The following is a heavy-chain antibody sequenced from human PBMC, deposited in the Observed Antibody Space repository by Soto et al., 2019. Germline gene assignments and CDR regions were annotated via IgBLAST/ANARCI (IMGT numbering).Heavy chain of an antibody. J-gene: IGHJ6*02. D-gene: IGHD2-2*03. Sequence: GTPALTCDVYDGSFSGDIWTWIRQTPGKGLQWIGQINHSGSANYNPSLKSRVTISVHTSNSQFSLELSSVTAADTAVYYCARLNGYCISTNCHGYYGMDVWGQGTTVTVSS. CDR1: DGSFSGDI. V-gene: IGHV4-34*01. CDR2: INHSGSA. CDR3: ARLNGYCISTNCHGYYGMDV.